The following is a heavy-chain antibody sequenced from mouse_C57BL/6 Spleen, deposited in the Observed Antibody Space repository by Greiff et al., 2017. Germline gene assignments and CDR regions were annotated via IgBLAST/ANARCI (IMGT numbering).Heavy chain of an antibody. J-gene: IGHJ2*01. CDR1: GFTFSDYG. V-gene: IGHV5-17*01. Sequence: EVQLVESGGGLVKPGGSLKLSCAASGFTFSDYGMHWVRQAPEKGLEWVAYISSGSSTIYYADTVKGRLTIARDNAKNTLFLQMNSLRSEDTAMYYCERQLRPYYFDYWGQGTTLTVSS. CDR3: ERQLRPYYFDY. D-gene: IGHD3-1*01. CDR2: ISSGSSTI.